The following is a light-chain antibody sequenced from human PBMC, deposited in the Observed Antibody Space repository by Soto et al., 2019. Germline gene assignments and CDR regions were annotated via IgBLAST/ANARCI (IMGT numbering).Light chain of an antibody. CDR1: QSVTSS. CDR3: QQYGTSPRT. Sequence: EIVLTQSPATLSLSPGDRATLSCRASQSVTSSLAWFQQKPGQAPRLLIYGASTRATGIADRFSGSGSGTDFTLTISRLEPEDSAVYYCQQYGTSPRTFGQGTKV. CDR2: GAS. J-gene: IGKJ1*01. V-gene: IGKV3-20*01.